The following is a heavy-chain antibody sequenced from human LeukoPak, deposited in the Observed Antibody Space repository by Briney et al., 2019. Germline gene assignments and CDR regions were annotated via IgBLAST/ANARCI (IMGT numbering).Heavy chain of an antibody. CDR3: ARDGVDTEIDY. Sequence: GGSLRLSCAASGFSFSSCAMSWVRQAPGKGPQWVSGVSDDGNSRYYADSLKGRFTISRDNSANTVYLQMNSLRAEDTSVYYCARDGVDTEIDYWGQGTLVTVSS. V-gene: IGHV3-23*01. CDR1: GFSFSSCA. J-gene: IGHJ4*02. CDR2: VSDDGNSR. D-gene: IGHD5-18*01.